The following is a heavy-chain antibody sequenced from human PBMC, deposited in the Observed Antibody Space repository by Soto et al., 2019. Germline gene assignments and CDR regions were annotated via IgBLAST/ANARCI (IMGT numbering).Heavy chain of an antibody. Sequence: GGSLRLSCAASGFTFSDYYMSWIRQAPGKGLEWVSYISSSGSTIYYADSVKGRFTISRDNAKNSLYLQMNSLRAEDTAVYYCARAGPYYDYIWGNSALYYFDYWGQGTLVTVSS. CDR1: GFTFSDYY. J-gene: IGHJ4*02. D-gene: IGHD3-16*01. CDR2: ISSSGSTI. CDR3: ARAGPYYDYIWGNSALYYFDY. V-gene: IGHV3-11*01.